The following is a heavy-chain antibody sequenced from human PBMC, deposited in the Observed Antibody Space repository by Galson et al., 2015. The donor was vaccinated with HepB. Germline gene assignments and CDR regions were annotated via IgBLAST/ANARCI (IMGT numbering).Heavy chain of an antibody. Sequence: SVKVSCKASGYTFTSYYMHWVRQAPGQGLEWMGVIHPSGGTNYAQKFQDRVTMTRDTSTSTVYMELSSLRSEDTAVYHCARVGIAAVGTRRGSFDIWGQGTMVTVSS. V-gene: IGHV1-46*03. J-gene: IGHJ3*02. CDR1: GYTFTSYY. CDR3: ARVGIAAVGTRRGSFDI. CDR2: IHPSGGT. D-gene: IGHD6-13*01.